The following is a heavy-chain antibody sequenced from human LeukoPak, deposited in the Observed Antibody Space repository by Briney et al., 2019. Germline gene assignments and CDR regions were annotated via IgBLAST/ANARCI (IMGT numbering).Heavy chain of an antibody. CDR1: GDSISSYY. J-gene: IGHJ4*02. V-gene: IGHV4-59*01. D-gene: IGHD3-3*01. CDR2: IYYSGST. Sequence: SETLSLTCAVSGDSISSYYWSWIRQPPGKGLECIGYIYYSGSTTYNPSLKSRVAISVDTSKKQFSLKLTSVTAADTAVYYCASGWSGFFDSWGQGTLVTVSS. CDR3: ASGWSGFFDS.